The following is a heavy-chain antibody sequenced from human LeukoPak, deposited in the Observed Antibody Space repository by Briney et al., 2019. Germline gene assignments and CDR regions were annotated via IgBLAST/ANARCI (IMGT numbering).Heavy chain of an antibody. CDR1: GYTFTSYG. D-gene: IGHD2-15*01. CDR3: ASRGGVGLYCSGGSCYSEDYFDY. J-gene: IGHJ4*02. CDR2: IIPIFGTA. Sequence: SVKVSCKASGYTFTSYGISCVRQAPGQGLEWRGGIIPIFGTANYAQKFQGRVTITADKSTSTAYMELSSLRSEDTAVYYCASRGGVGLYCSGGSCYSEDYFDYWGQGTLVTVSS. V-gene: IGHV1-69*06.